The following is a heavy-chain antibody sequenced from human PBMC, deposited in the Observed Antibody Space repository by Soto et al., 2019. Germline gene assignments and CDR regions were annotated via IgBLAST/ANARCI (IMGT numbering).Heavy chain of an antibody. V-gene: IGHV3-23*01. D-gene: IGHD2-15*01. CDR1: GFTFSSYA. CDR2: ISGSGGST. CDR3: ARDAGYCSGGSCYSAYYYGMDV. J-gene: IGHJ6*02. Sequence: EVQLLESGGGLVQPGGSLRLSCAASGFTFSSYAMSWVRQAPGKGLEWVSAISGSGGSTYYADSVKGRFTISRDNSKNTLYLQMNSLRAEDTAVYYCARDAGYCSGGSCYSAYYYGMDVWGQGTTVTVSS.